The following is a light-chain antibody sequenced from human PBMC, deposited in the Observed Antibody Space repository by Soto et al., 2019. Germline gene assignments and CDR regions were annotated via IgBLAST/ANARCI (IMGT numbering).Light chain of an antibody. CDR3: FSYAGRDTLVV. Sequence: QSALTQPASASGSPGQSITISCTGTSSDLGSYNLVSWYQHHPGKAPKLIIYEATKRPSGISSRFSGSKSGYTASLTISGLQAEDEAFYSCFSYAGRDTLVVSGGGTKVTVL. J-gene: IGLJ2*01. V-gene: IGLV2-23*01. CDR2: EAT. CDR1: SSDLGSYNL.